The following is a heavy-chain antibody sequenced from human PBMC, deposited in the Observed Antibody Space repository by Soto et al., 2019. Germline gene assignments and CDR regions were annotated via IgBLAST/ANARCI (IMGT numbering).Heavy chain of an antibody. Sequence: SETLSLTCAVYGGSFSGYYWSWIRQPPGKGLEWIGEINHSGSTNYNPSLKSRVTISVDTSKNQFSLKLSSVTAADTAVYYCAREPFGSSNFYNLGSPDYWGQGTLVTVSS. CDR1: GGSFSGYY. CDR3: AREPFGSSNFYNLGSPDY. V-gene: IGHV4-34*01. D-gene: IGHD3-10*01. CDR2: INHSGST. J-gene: IGHJ4*02.